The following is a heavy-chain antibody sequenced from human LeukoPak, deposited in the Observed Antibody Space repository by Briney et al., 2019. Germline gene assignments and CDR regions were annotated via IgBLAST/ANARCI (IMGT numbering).Heavy chain of an antibody. CDR1: GGTFSSYA. Sequence: ASVKVSCKASGGTFSSYAISWVRQAPGQGLEWMGGIIPIFGTANYAQKFQGRVTITADESTSTAYMELSSLRSEDTAVYYCARGYYGSGSYPHWGYYYYMDVWGKGTTVTVSS. J-gene: IGHJ6*03. D-gene: IGHD3-10*01. V-gene: IGHV1-69*01. CDR2: IIPIFGTA. CDR3: ARGYYGSGSYPHWGYYYYMDV.